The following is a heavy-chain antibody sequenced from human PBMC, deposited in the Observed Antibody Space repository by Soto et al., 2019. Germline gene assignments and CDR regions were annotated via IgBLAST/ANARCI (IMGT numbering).Heavy chain of an antibody. CDR3: ARAGKSRVSGYYYGMDV. D-gene: IGHD3-10*01. Sequence: GGSLRLSCAASGFTFSSYGMHWVRQAPGKGLEWVAVIWYDGSNKYYADSVKGRFTISRDNSKNTLYLQMNSLRAEDTAVYYCARAGKSRVSGYYYGMDVWGKGTTVTVSS. J-gene: IGHJ6*04. CDR1: GFTFSSYG. V-gene: IGHV3-33*01. CDR2: IWYDGSNK.